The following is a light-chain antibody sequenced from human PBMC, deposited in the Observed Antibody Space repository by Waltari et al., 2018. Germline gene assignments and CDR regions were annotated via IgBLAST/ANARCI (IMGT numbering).Light chain of an antibody. CDR3: QQSYSTPYT. CDR1: QSISSY. J-gene: IGKJ2*01. Sequence: DIQMTQSPSSLSASVGDRVTIPCRASQSISSYLNWYQQKPGKAPKLLSYAASSLQSGVPSRFSGSGSGTEFTLTISSLQPEDCATYYCQQSYSTPYTFGQGTKLEIK. V-gene: IGKV1-39*01. CDR2: AAS.